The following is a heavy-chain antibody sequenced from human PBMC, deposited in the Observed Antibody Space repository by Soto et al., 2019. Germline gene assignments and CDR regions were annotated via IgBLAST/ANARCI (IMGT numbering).Heavy chain of an antibody. Sequence: EVQLLQSGGGLVQPGGSLRLSCEASGVTFIHHAMTWVRQAPGKGLEWVSSISESGDTTYYADSVKGSFTISRDNPKNTVCLQMNSLRDDYTAVYYCVSGSSGAGGEDRWGQGTLVTVSS. V-gene: IGHV3-23*01. CDR3: VSGSSGAGGEDR. D-gene: IGHD3-10*01. J-gene: IGHJ5*02. CDR2: ISESGDTT. CDR1: GVTFIHHA.